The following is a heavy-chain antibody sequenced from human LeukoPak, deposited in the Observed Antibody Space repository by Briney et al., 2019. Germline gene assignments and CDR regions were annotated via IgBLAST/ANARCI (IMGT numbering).Heavy chain of an antibody. V-gene: IGHV3-21*01. CDR2: ISGSNGYF. J-gene: IGHJ4*02. D-gene: IGHD1-26*01. Sequence: GGSLRLSCAASGFTFRSYSLNWIRQAPGKGLEWVASISGSNGYFYYADSVKGRFPISRDNARNSLFLQMNSLTAEDTAVYYCAREIIAATLDGWGQGTLVIVSS. CDR3: AREIIAATLDG. CDR1: GFTFRSYS.